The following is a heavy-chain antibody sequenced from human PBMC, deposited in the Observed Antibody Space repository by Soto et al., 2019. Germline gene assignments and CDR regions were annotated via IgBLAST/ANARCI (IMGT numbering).Heavy chain of an antibody. J-gene: IGHJ4*02. Sequence: QVQLQESGPGLVKPSQTLSLTCTVSGGSISSGDYYWSWISQPPGKGLEWIGYIYDSGSTYYNTYLTTRVTISVDTSKNQCSLKLSSVTAADTAVYYCARDHLTVSYGDHFDYWGQGTRVTVSS. CDR3: ARDHLTVSYGDHFDY. CDR2: IYDSGST. CDR1: GGSISSGDYY. V-gene: IGHV4-30-4*01. D-gene: IGHD4-17*01.